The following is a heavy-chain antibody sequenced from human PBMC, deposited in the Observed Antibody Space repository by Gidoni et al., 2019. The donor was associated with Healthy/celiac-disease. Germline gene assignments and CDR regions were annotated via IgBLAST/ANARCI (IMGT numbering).Heavy chain of an antibody. D-gene: IGHD6-19*01. J-gene: IGHJ4*02. CDR2: ISYDGSNK. CDR3: AKDRGSGSGWAGDY. Sequence: QVQLVESGGGVVQPGRSLRLSCAASGFTFSSYGMHWVRQAPGKGLEWVAVISYDGSNKYYADSVKGRFTISRDNSKNTLYLQMNSLRAEDTAVYYCAKDRGSGSGWAGDYWGQGTLVTVSS. V-gene: IGHV3-30*18. CDR1: GFTFSSYG.